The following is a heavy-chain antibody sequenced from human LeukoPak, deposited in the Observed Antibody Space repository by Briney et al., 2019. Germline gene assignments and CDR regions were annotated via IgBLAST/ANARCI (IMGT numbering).Heavy chain of an antibody. V-gene: IGHV3-66*02. CDR3: AAGQTLRNYFDF. D-gene: IGHD4-17*01. CDR1: EFAVTSSH. CDR2: LYSGGST. Sequence: GSLRLSCEASEFAVTSSHMIWVRRAPEKGPEWVSVLYSGGSTYYADSVKGRFTISRDDSRNTLYLQMNSLRPEDTAVYHCAAGQTLRNYFDFWGQGTLVTVSS. J-gene: IGHJ4*02.